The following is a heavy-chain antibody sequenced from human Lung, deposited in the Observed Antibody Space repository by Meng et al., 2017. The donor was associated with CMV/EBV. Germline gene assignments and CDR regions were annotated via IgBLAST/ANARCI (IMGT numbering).Heavy chain of an antibody. CDR2: ISGSGGST. CDR1: GFTFSSYA. D-gene: IGHD2-15*01. Sequence: GEXXKISCAASGFTFSSYAMSWVRQAPGKGLEWVSAISGSGGSTYYADSVKGRFTISRDNSKNTLYLQMNSLRAEDTAVYYCAKTVKLVVVAYFDYWGQGTXVTGAS. V-gene: IGHV3-23*01. J-gene: IGHJ4*02. CDR3: AKTVKLVVVAYFDY.